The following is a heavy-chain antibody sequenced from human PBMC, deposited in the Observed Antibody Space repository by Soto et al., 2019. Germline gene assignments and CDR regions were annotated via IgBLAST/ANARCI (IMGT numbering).Heavy chain of an antibody. Sequence: GGSLRLSCAASGFTFSSYGMHWVRQAPGKGLEWVAVISYDGSNKYYADSVKGRFTISRDNSKNTLYLQMNSLRAEDTAVYYCATFVTIFGNGMDVWGQGTTVTVSS. J-gene: IGHJ6*02. CDR1: GFTFSSYG. V-gene: IGHV3-30*03. D-gene: IGHD3-3*01. CDR3: ATFVTIFGNGMDV. CDR2: ISYDGSNK.